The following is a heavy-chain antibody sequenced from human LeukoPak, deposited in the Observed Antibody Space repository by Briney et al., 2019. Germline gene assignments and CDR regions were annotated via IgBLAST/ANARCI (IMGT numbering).Heavy chain of an antibody. Sequence: ASVKVSCKASGYTFTGYYMHWVRQALGQGLEWMGWINPNSGGTNYAQKFQGRVTMTRDTSISTAYMELSRLRSDDTAVYYCARVGDIVVVPAATTFDYWGQGTLVTVSS. J-gene: IGHJ4*02. D-gene: IGHD2-2*01. V-gene: IGHV1-2*02. CDR1: GYTFTGYY. CDR3: ARVGDIVVVPAATTFDY. CDR2: INPNSGGT.